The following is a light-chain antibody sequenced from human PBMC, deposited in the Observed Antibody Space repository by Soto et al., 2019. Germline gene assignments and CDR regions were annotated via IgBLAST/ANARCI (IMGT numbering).Light chain of an antibody. V-gene: IGLV1-44*01. J-gene: IGLJ3*02. CDR1: SSNIGTNA. CDR3: AAWDDSLNGGV. Sequence: QSVLTQPPSASGTPGQRVTISCSGSSSNIGTNAVNWYQQLPGTAPKLLIYNNIQRPSGVSDRLSGSKSDISASLAISGLQAEDEADYYCAAWDDSLNGGVFGGGTKVTVL. CDR2: NNI.